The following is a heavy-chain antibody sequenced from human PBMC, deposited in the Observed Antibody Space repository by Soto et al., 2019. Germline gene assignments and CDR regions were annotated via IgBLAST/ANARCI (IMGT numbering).Heavy chain of an antibody. CDR2: IDASGNS. V-gene: IGHV4-4*07. D-gene: IGHD6-13*01. Sequence: PSEPLSLTCTVSGDSISSYYWNWIRQPAGKGLEWIGRIDASGNSNYNPSLKSRVTMSVDTSKKQFSLKVTSVTAADTAVYYCARYSSNWFQTEGMDVWGQGTTVTVSS. CDR1: GDSISSYY. J-gene: IGHJ6*02. CDR3: ARYSSNWFQTEGMDV.